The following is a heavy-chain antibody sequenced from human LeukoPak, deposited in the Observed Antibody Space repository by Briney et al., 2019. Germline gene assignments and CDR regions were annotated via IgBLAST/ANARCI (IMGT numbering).Heavy chain of an antibody. D-gene: IGHD6-19*01. V-gene: IGHV4-39*01. CDR2: NYYSGNA. J-gene: IGHJ4*02. CDR1: GGSITSSTYY. CDR3: ASTVRGWYGVGDY. Sequence: SETLSLTCTVSGGSITSSTYYWGWIRQPPGTGLEWIGSNYYSGNAYYNPSLKGRITISLDTSKNQFSLKLSSVTAADTAVYYCASTVRGWYGVGDYWGQGTLVTVSS.